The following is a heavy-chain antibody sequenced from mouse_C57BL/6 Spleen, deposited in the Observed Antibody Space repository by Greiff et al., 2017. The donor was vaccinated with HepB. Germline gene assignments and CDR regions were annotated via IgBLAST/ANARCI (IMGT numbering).Heavy chain of an antibody. CDR3: ARWGIYDGNYEDY. CDR2: INPSNGGT. D-gene: IGHD2-1*01. CDR1: GYTFTSYW. J-gene: IGHJ2*01. V-gene: IGHV1-53*01. Sequence: QVQLQQPGTELVKPGASVKLSCKASGYTFTSYWMHWVKQRPGQGLEWIGNINPSNGGTNYNEKFKSKATLTVDKSSSTAYMQLSSPTSEDSAVYYCARWGIYDGNYEDYWGQGTTLTVSS.